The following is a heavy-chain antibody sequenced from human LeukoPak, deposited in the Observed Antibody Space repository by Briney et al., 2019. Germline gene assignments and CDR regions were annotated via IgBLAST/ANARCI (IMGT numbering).Heavy chain of an antibody. D-gene: IGHD3-10*01. CDR2: IAPGGGIT. J-gene: IGHJ5*02. Sequence: ASVKVSFKASGYTFTSHYIHWVRQAPGQGLEWMGIIAPGGGITRNAQKFQDRVTMSRDSSTSTVYMELSSLTSEDTAVYYCAGSSHQRNWFDPWGQGTLVTVS. CDR1: GYTFTSHY. V-gene: IGHV1-46*01. CDR3: AGSSHQRNWFDP.